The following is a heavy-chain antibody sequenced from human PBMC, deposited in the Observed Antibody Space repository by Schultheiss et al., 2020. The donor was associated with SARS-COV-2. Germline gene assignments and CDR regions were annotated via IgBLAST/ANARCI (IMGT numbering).Heavy chain of an antibody. D-gene: IGHD3-9*01. CDR2: IIPIFGTA. Sequence: SVKVSCKASGGTFSSYAISWVRQAPGQGLEWMGGIIPIFGTANYAQKFQGRVTMTGDTSISTAYMELSSLRSEDTAVYYCARDYDILTGYYISETYWGQGTLVTVSS. V-gene: IGHV1-69*06. CDR3: ARDYDILTGYYISETY. J-gene: IGHJ4*02. CDR1: GGTFSSYA.